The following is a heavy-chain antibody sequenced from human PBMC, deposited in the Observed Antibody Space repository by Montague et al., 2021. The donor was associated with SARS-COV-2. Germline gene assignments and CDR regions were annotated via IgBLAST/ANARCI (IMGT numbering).Heavy chain of an antibody. CDR1: GFSLSTSGMC. CDR3: ARLLYSSGWLVAPTPFDT. CDR2: IDWDDDK. V-gene: IGHV2-70*01. Sequence: VKPTQTLTLTCTFSGFSLSTSGMCVSWIRQPPGKALEWLALIDWDDDKYYSTSLKTRLTISKDTSKNQVVLTMTNMDPVDTATYYCARLLYSSGWLVAPTPFDTWDQGTLVTVSS. J-gene: IGHJ5*02. D-gene: IGHD6-19*01.